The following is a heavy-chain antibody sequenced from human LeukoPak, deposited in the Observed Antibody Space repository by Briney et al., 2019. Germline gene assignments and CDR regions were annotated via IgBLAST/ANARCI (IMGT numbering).Heavy chain of an antibody. CDR1: GFTFSHAW. Sequence: PGGSLRLSCAASGFTFSHAWMSWVRQAPGKGLEWVGRIKSKTDGGTTDYAAPVKGRFTISRDDSKNTLYLQMNSLKTEDTAVYYCTTDVTAYSSGWYYFDYWGQGTLVTVSS. V-gene: IGHV3-15*01. CDR3: TTDVTAYSSGWYYFDY. D-gene: IGHD6-19*01. J-gene: IGHJ4*02. CDR2: IKSKTDGGTT.